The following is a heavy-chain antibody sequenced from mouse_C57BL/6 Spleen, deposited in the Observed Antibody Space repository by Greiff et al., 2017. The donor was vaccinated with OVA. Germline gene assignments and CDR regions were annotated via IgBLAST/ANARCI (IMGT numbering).Heavy chain of an antibody. Sequence: EVKLMESGGGLVKPGGSLKLSCAASGFTFSSYAMSWVRQTPEKRLEWVATISDGGSYTYYPDNVKGRFTISRDNAKNNLYLQMSHLKSEDTAMYYCARDTLGFDYWGQGTTLTVSS. V-gene: IGHV5-4*01. CDR1: GFTFSSYA. CDR2: ISDGGSYT. CDR3: ARDTLGFDY. D-gene: IGHD4-1*01. J-gene: IGHJ2*01.